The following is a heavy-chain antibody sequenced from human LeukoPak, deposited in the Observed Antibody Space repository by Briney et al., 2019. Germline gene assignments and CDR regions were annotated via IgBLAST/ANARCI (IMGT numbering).Heavy chain of an antibody. J-gene: IGHJ4*02. CDR1: GGSFSGYY. Sequence: PSETLSLTCAVYGGSFSGYYWSWIRQPPGKGLEWIGEINHSGSTNYNPSLKSRVTISVDTSKNQFPLKLSSVTAADTAVYYCARRGPTIDYWGQGTLVTVSS. CDR2: INHSGST. CDR3: ARRGPTIDY. V-gene: IGHV4-34*01.